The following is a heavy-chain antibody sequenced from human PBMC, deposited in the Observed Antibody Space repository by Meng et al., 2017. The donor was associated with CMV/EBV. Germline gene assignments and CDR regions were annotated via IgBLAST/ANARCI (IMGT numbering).Heavy chain of an antibody. CDR2: ISGSGGGT. J-gene: IGHJ4*02. CDR3: AKEVRIGAMVDY. Sequence: GESLKISCVASGFTFSSYGMSWVRQAPGKGLEWVSAISGSGGGTLYADSVKGRFTLSRDNSKNMLYLQMNSLRAEDTAVYYCAKEVRIGAMVDYWGQGTLVTVSS. CDR1: GFTFSSYG. V-gene: IGHV3-23*01. D-gene: IGHD5-18*01.